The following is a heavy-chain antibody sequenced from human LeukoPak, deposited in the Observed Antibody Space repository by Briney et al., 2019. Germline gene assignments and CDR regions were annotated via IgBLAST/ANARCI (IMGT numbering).Heavy chain of an antibody. CDR2: IKQDGSEK. Sequence: GVSLRLSCAASGFTFSSYWMSWVRQAPGKGLEWVANIKQDGSEKYYVDSVKGRFTISRDNAENSLYLHMNSLRAEDTAVYYCARKSGVFTGYRYYFASWGQGTLVTVSS. CDR3: ARKSGVFTGYRYYFAS. D-gene: IGHD3-9*01. V-gene: IGHV3-7*01. J-gene: IGHJ4*02. CDR1: GFTFSSYW.